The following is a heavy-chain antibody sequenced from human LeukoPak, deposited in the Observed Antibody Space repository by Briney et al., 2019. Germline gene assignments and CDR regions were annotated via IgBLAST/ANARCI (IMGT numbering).Heavy chain of an antibody. V-gene: IGHV1-8*01. J-gene: IGHJ5*02. D-gene: IGHD1-26*01. CDR3: ARARLVGATSWFDP. CDR2: MNPNSGNT. Sequence: ASVKVSCKASRYTFTSYDINWVRQATGQGLEWMGWMNPNSGNTGYAQRFQGRVTMTRNTSISTAYMELSSLRSEDTAVYYCARARLVGATSWFDPWGQGTLVTVSS. CDR1: RYTFTSYD.